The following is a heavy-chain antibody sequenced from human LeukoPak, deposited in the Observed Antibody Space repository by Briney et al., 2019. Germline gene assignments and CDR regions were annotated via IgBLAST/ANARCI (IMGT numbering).Heavy chain of an antibody. CDR1: GFTFSSYA. J-gene: IGHJ6*03. D-gene: IGHD6-6*01. V-gene: IGHV3-23*01. Sequence: GGSLRLSCAASGFTFSSYAMSWVRQAPGKGLEWVSAISGSSGSTYYADSVKGRFTISRDNSKNTLYLQMNSLRAEDMALYYCAKSGSSYYYYYYMDVWGKGTTVTVS. CDR3: AKSGSSYYYYYYMDV. CDR2: ISGSSGST.